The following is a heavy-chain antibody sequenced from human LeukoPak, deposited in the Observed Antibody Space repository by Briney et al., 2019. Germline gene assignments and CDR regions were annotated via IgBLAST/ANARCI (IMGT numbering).Heavy chain of an antibody. J-gene: IGHJ2*01. V-gene: IGHV3-23*01. CDR1: GFTFSSYA. D-gene: IGHD1-26*01. CDR3: AKSSDSGSSWSRYFDL. CDR2: LSGSGGFT. Sequence: PGGSLRLSCAASGFTFSSYALTWVRQAPGKGLEWVSVLSGSGGFTHYADSVKGRFTISRDNSKNTLFLQMNSLRADDTAIYYCAKSSDSGSSWSRYFDLWGRGTLVTVSS.